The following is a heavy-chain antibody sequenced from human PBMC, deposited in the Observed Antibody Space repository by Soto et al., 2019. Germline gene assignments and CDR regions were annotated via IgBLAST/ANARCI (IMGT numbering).Heavy chain of an antibody. CDR2: ISYDGSNK. CDR3: AKVALSRLNTAMVTGPFDY. Sequence: GGSLRLSCAASGFTFSSYGMHWVRQAPGNGLEWVAVISYDGSNKYYADSVKGRFTISRDNSKNTLYLQMNSLRAEDTAVYYCAKVALSRLNTAMVTGPFDYSGQGTLATVS. J-gene: IGHJ4*02. D-gene: IGHD5-18*01. CDR1: GFTFSSYG. V-gene: IGHV3-30*18.